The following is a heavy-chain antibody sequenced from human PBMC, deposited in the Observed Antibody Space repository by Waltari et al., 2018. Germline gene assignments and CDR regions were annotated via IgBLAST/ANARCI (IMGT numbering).Heavy chain of an antibody. J-gene: IGHJ3*02. V-gene: IGHV4-59*01. Sequence: QVQLQESGPGLVKPSETLSLTCTVSGGSISRYYWSWIRQPPGKGLEWIGYIYYSGSTNYNPSLKSRVTISVDTSKNQFSLKLSSVTAADTAVYYCARDRTNCSSTSCYALDAFDIWGQGTMVTVSS. D-gene: IGHD2-2*01. CDR3: ARDRTNCSSTSCYALDAFDI. CDR1: GGSISRYY. CDR2: IYYSGST.